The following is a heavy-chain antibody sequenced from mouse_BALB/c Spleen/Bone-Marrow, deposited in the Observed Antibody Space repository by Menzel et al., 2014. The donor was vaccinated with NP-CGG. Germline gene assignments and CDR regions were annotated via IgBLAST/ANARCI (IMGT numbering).Heavy chain of an antibody. D-gene: IGHD2-3*01. V-gene: IGHV5-6*02. J-gene: IGHJ1*01. CDR2: ISTGGSQT. Sequence: EVKVVESGGDLVKPGGSLKLSCAASGFTFXSYGMSWVRQTPDKRLEWVATISTGGSQTYYTDSVKGRFTISRDNAKNTLYLQMSSLKSEDSAIYYCARRGYDNSYWYFGVWGAGTTVTVSS. CDR3: ARRGYDNSYWYFGV. CDR1: GFTFXSYG.